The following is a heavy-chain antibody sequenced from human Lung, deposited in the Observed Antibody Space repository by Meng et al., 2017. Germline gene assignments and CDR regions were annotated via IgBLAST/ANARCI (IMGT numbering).Heavy chain of an antibody. V-gene: IGHV1-69*10. D-gene: IGHD2-2*01. CDR2: IIPVLGIA. Sequence: QVQLVQSGAEVKKPGSSVKVSCKASGGTFTTYTFNWVRQAPGHGLDWMGQIIPVLGIANYAQKFQGRVTITADKSTSTAYMELSSLTHGDTAIYFCATEYCGSTSCYVDFWGQGTLVTVSS. J-gene: IGHJ4*02. CDR3: ATEYCGSTSCYVDF. CDR1: GGTFTTYT.